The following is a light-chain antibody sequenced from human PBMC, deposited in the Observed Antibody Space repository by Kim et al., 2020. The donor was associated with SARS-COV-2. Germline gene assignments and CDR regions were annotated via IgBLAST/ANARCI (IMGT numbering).Light chain of an antibody. CDR1: QSLVFSDGNTD. CDR2: KVS. CDR3: MQGTHWPYS. Sequence: QPASISCMSGQSLVFSDGNTDLNWFQQRPGQSPRRLIYKVSTRDSGVPDRFSGSGSGTDFTLKISRVEAEDVGIYYCMQGTHWPYSFGQGTKLEI. J-gene: IGKJ2*03. V-gene: IGKV2-30*01.